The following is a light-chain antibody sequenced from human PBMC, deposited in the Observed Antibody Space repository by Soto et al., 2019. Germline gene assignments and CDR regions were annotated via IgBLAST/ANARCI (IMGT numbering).Light chain of an antibody. CDR3: CSYVVGRIPYV. Sequence: QSALTQPPSASGSPGQSVTISCAGPSTDVGNYKYVSWYQQHPGKAPKLMIYEATKRPSGVPDRFSGSQSGNTASLTVSGLHPEDEADYYCCSYVVGRIPYVFGTGTQLTVL. CDR2: EAT. J-gene: IGLJ6*01. V-gene: IGLV2-8*01. CDR1: STDVGNYKY.